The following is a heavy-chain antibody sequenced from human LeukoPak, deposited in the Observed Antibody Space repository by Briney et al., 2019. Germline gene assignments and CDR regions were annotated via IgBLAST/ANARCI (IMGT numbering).Heavy chain of an antibody. CDR3: ARAVYYGSESYYHYNRDV. J-gene: IGHJ6*03. CDR2: IYYSGST. D-gene: IGHD3-10*01. CDR1: GGSISSSSYY. V-gene: IGHV4-39*07. Sequence: SETLSLTCTVSGGSISSSSYYWGWIRQPPGKGLEWIGSIYYSGSTYYNPSLKSRVTISVDTSKNQFSLKLSSVTAADTAVYYCARAVYYGSESYYHYNRDVWGKGTTVTVSS.